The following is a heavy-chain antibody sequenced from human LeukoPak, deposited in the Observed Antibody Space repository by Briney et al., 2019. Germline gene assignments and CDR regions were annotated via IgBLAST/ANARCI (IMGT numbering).Heavy chain of an antibody. J-gene: IGHJ6*03. Sequence: SVKVSCKASGGTFSSYAISWVRQAPEQGLEWMGGIIPIFGTANYAQKFQGRVTITTDESTSTAYMELSSLRSEDTAVYYCARGAWCSGGSCYSELNYYYYMDVWGNGTTVTVSS. CDR1: GGTFSSYA. CDR2: IIPIFGTA. V-gene: IGHV1-69*05. CDR3: ARGAWCSGGSCYSELNYYYYMDV. D-gene: IGHD2-15*01.